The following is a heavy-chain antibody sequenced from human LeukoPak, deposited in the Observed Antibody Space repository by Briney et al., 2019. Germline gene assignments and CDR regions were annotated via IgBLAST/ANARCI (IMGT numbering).Heavy chain of an antibody. CDR1: GYTFTGYY. V-gene: IGHV1-2*02. J-gene: IGHJ3*02. Sequence: ASVKVSCKASGYTFTGYYMHWVRQAPGQGLEWMGWINPNSGGTNYAQKFQGRVTMTRDTSISTAYMELSRLRSDDTAVYYCARGLYLYYYDSSGVGHAFDIWGQGTMVTVSS. D-gene: IGHD3-22*01. CDR2: INPNSGGT. CDR3: ARGLYLYYYDSSGVGHAFDI.